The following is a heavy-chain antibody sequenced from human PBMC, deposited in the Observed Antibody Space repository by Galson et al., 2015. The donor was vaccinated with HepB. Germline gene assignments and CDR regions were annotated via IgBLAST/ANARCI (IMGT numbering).Heavy chain of an antibody. CDR2: INPNSGGT. V-gene: IGHV1-2*02. Sequence: SVKVSCKASGYTFTGYYMHWVRQAPGQGLEWMGWINPNSGGTNYAQKFQGRVTMTRDTSISTAYMELSRLRSDDTAVYYCARVPGGYSYGYFDYWGQGTLVTVSS. CDR1: GYTFTGYY. CDR3: ARVPGGYSYGYFDY. J-gene: IGHJ4*02. D-gene: IGHD5-18*01.